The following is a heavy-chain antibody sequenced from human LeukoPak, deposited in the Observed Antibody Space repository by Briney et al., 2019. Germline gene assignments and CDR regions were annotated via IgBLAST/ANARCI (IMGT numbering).Heavy chain of an antibody. CDR1: GFTFSSYA. Sequence: GGSLRLSCAASGFTFSSYAMSWVRQAPGKGLEWVSTISGSGGSTYYADSVKGRFTISRDNSKNTLYLQMSSLRAEDTAVYYCAKGDYRLGVFDYWGQGTLVTVSS. J-gene: IGHJ4*02. D-gene: IGHD7-27*01. CDR3: AKGDYRLGVFDY. V-gene: IGHV3-23*01. CDR2: ISGSGGST.